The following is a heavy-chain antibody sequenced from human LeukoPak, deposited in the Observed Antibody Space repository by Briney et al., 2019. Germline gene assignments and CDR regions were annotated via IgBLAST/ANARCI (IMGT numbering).Heavy chain of an antibody. CDR1: GGSFSGYY. J-gene: IGHJ4*02. D-gene: IGHD5-18*01. CDR3: ARQPRYNTATDY. V-gene: IGHV4-34*01. CDR2: INHSGST. Sequence: SETLSLTCAVYGGSFSGYYWSWIRQPPGKRLEWIGEINHSGSTNYNPSLKSRVTISVDTSKNQFSLKLSSVTAADTAVYYCARQPRYNTATDYWGQGTLVTVSS.